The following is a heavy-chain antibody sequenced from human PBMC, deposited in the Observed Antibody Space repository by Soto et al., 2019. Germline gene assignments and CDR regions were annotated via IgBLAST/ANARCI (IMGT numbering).Heavy chain of an antibody. CDR3: VKDQGYCGGDCSPGLFDY. J-gene: IGHJ4*02. Sequence: GGSLRLSCAASGFTFGSYAMSWVRRAPGKGLGRVSLISGGGGSTYYADSVKGRFTISRDNSKNTLYLQMNSLRAEDTAVYYSVKDQGYCGGDCSPGLFDYWGQGTLVTVSS. D-gene: IGHD2-21*02. CDR1: GFTFGSYA. V-gene: IGHV3-23*01. CDR2: ISGGGGST.